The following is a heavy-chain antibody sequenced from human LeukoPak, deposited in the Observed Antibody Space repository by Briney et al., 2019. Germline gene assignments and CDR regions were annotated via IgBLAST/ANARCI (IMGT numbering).Heavy chain of an antibody. CDR2: INPSGGST. Sequence: ASVKVSCKASGYTFTSYYMHWVRQAPGQGLEWMGIINPSGGSTSYAQKFQGRVTMTRDMSTSTVYMELSSLRSEDTAVYYCARGGVLGYCSSTSCRGAFDYWGQGTLVTVSS. J-gene: IGHJ4*02. D-gene: IGHD2-2*01. V-gene: IGHV1-46*01. CDR1: GYTFTSYY. CDR3: ARGGVLGYCSSTSCRGAFDY.